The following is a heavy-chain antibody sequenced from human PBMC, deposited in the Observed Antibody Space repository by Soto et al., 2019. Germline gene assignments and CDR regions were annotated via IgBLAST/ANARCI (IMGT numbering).Heavy chain of an antibody. J-gene: IGHJ4*02. D-gene: IGHD6-19*01. V-gene: IGHV4-61*01. CDR3: ASYSSGWYDVTY. CDR1: GGSVSSGTYY. Sequence: PSETLSLTCTVSGGSVSSGTYYWSWIRQPPGKGLEWIGYIYYSGSTNYNPSLKSRVTISVDTSKNQFSLKLSSVTAADTAVYYCASYSSGWYDVTYWGQGALVTAPQ. CDR2: IYYSGST.